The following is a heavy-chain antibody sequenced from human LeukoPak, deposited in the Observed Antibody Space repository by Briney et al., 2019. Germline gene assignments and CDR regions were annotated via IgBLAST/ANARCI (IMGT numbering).Heavy chain of an antibody. CDR1: GYSTSSGYY. J-gene: IGHJ4*02. CDR3: ARVSSSWYGTLGY. V-gene: IGHV4-38-2*01. CDR2: IYHSGST. D-gene: IGHD6-13*01. Sequence: SGTLSLTCAVSGYSTSSGYYWGWIRQPPGKGLEWIGSIYHSGSTYYNPSLKSRVTISVDTSKNQFSLKLSSVTAADTAVYYCARVSSSWYGTLGYWGQGTLVTVSS.